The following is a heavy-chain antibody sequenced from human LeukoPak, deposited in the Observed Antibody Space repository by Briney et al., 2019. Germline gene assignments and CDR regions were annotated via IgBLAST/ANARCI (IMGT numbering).Heavy chain of an antibody. CDR2: IWYDGSNK. V-gene: IGHV3-33*01. CDR3: ARDTRARGSSSPYFDY. J-gene: IGHJ4*02. D-gene: IGHD6-6*01. Sequence: GGSLRLSCAASGFTFSSYGMHWVRQAPGKGLEWVAVIWYDGSNKYYADSVKGRFTISRDNSKNTLYLQMNSLRAEDTAVYYCARDTRARGSSSPYFDYWGPGTLVTVSS. CDR1: GFTFSSYG.